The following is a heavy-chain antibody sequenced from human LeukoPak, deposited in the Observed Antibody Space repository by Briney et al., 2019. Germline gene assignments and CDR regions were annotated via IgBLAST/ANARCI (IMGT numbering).Heavy chain of an antibody. D-gene: IGHD4-23*01. V-gene: IGHV4-4*02. CDR1: GGSISSSNW. CDR3: VRNGGNSDFDY. Sequence: SETLSLTCAVSGGSISSSNWWSWVRQPPGKGLEWIGEIYHSGSTNYNPSLKSRVTISVDKSKNQFSLKLSSVTAADTAVYYCVRNGGNSDFDYWGQGILVTVSS. CDR2: IYHSGST. J-gene: IGHJ4*02.